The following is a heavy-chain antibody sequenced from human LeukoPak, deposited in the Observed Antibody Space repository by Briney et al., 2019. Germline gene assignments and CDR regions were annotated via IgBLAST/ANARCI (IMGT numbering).Heavy chain of an antibody. D-gene: IGHD6-13*01. CDR2: IIPIFGTA. V-gene: IGHV1-69*05. J-gene: IGHJ4*02. Sequence: ASVKVSCKASGGTFSSYAISWVRQAPGQGLEWMGGIIPIFGTANYAQKFQGRVTITTDESTSTAYMELSSLRSEDTAVYYCARTNFSNVYSSHDYWGQGTLVTVSS. CDR1: GGTFSSYA. CDR3: ARTNFSNVYSSHDY.